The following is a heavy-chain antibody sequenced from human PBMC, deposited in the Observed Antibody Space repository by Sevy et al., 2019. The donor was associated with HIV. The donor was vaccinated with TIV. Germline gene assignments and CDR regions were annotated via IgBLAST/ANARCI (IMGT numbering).Heavy chain of an antibody. D-gene: IGHD3-3*01. CDR1: GYSFTGYF. Sequence: ASVKVSCKASGYSFTGYFIHWVRQAPGQGLEWMGRINPSSGGTMSAQKFHDKVTMTRDTSINTAYLELSRLRSDDTAVYYCARELDDFWSGYQFWGQGTLVTVSS. CDR3: ARELDDFWSGYQF. CDR2: INPSSGGT. V-gene: IGHV1-2*02. J-gene: IGHJ4*02.